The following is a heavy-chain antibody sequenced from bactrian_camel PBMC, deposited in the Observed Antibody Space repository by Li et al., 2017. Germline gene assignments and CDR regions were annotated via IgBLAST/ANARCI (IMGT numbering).Heavy chain of an antibody. CDR3: QIGENGS. CDR2: SDTEGST. J-gene: IGHJ6*01. CDR1: GYKYRHYC. Sequence: VQLVESGGGSVVAGGSLRLSCIASGYKYRHYCMGWYRQAPGKAREMVGQSDTEGSTYYADSVRGRFTISLDSAKNTVYLQMNSLSPEDTATYYCQIGENGSRGQGTQVTVS. V-gene: IGHV3S53*01.